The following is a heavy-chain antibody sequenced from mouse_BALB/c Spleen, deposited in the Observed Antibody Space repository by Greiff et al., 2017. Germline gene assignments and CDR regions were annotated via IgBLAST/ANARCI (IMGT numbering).Heavy chain of an antibody. CDR1: GFTFSSFG. CDR2: ISSGSSTI. Sequence: DVHLVESGGGLVQPGGSRKLSCAASGFTFSSFGMHWVRQAPEKGLEWVAYISSGSSTIYYADTVKGRFTISRDNPKNTLFLQMTSLRSEDTAMYYCARLRRRDAMDDWGQGTSVTVSS. D-gene: IGHD2-12*01. CDR3: ARLRRRDAMDD. J-gene: IGHJ4*01. V-gene: IGHV5-17*02.